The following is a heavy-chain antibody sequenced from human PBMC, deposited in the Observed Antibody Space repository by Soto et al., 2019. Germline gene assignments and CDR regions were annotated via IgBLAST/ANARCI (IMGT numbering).Heavy chain of an antibody. Sequence: ASVKVSGRASGYTFTSYGISGVRQAPGQGLEWMGWISAYNGNTNYAQRLQGRVTVTTDTSTSTAYMELRTLTSDDTAVYYCASVSRPYCSGGSCYSHYWGQGTLVTVSS. CDR3: ASVSRPYCSGGSCYSHY. CDR1: GYTFTSYG. V-gene: IGHV1-18*01. J-gene: IGHJ4*02. D-gene: IGHD2-15*01. CDR2: ISAYNGNT.